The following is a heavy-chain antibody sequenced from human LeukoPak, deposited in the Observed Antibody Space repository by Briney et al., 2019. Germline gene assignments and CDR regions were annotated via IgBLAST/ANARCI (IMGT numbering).Heavy chain of an antibody. V-gene: IGHV3-21*01. J-gene: IGHJ4*02. CDR3: ARGATYAYYQDY. D-gene: IGHD1-26*01. Sequence: GGSLRLSCAASGFTFSSYSMNWVRQAPGKGLEWVSSISSSSSYIYYADSVKGRFTISRDNAKNSLYLQMNSLRAEDTAVYYCARGATYAYYQDYWGQGTLVTVSS. CDR1: GFTFSSYS. CDR2: ISSSSSYI.